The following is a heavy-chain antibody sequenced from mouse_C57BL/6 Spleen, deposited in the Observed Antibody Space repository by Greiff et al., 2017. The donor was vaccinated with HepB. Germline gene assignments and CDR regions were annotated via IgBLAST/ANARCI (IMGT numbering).Heavy chain of an antibody. CDR3: TTVLYYGSSSFAY. CDR2: IDTENGDT. D-gene: IGHD1-1*01. Sequence: EVQLQQSGAELVRPGASVKLSCTASGFNIKDDYMHWVKQRPEQGLEWIGWIDTENGDTEYASKFQGKATITAGTSSNTAYLQLSSLTSEDTAVYYCTTVLYYGSSSFAYWGQGTLVTVSA. J-gene: IGHJ3*01. CDR1: GFNIKDDY. V-gene: IGHV14-4*01.